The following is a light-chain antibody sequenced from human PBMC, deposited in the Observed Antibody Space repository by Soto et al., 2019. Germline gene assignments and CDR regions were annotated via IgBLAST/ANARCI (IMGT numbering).Light chain of an antibody. CDR2: ATS. CDR1: QAIFTF. Sequence: DIQVTQSPSSLSSSVGDRVTITCRSSQAIFTFLNGYQQKEGKAPRFLIYATSNLQSGGPSRFSGTGSGTEFPLTISSLQPEDFATYFCQQCYSLPITFGQGTRRDIK. V-gene: IGKV1-39*01. J-gene: IGKJ5*01. CDR3: QQCYSLPIT.